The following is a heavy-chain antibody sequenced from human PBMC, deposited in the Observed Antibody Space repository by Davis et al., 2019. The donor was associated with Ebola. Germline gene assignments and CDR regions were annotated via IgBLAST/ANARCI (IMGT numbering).Heavy chain of an antibody. D-gene: IGHD6-13*01. V-gene: IGHV4-34*01. Sequence: MPSETLSLTCAVYGGSFSGYYWSWIRQPPGKGLEWIGEINHSGSTNYNPSLKSRVTISVDKSKNQFSLKLRSVTAADTAMYYCARRGTSSWYAGWFDPWGQGTLVTVSS. J-gene: IGHJ5*02. CDR1: GGSFSGYY. CDR3: ARRGTSSWYAGWFDP. CDR2: INHSGST.